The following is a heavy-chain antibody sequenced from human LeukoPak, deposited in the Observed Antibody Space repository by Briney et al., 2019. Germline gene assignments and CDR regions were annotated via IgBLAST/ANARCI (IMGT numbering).Heavy chain of an antibody. CDR2: IYTSGST. D-gene: IGHD2-2*01. J-gene: IGHJ5*02. CDR3: ARERLVVVVPAANLNWFDP. Sequence: SETLSLTCTVSGGSISSYYWSWIRQPAGKGLEWIGRIYTSGSTNYNPSLKSRVTMSVDTSKNQFSLKLSSVTAADTAVYYCARERLVVVVPAANLNWFDPWGQRTLVTVSS. CDR1: GGSISSYY. V-gene: IGHV4-4*07.